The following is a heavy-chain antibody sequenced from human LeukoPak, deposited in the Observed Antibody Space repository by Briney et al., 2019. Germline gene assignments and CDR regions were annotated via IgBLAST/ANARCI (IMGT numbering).Heavy chain of an antibody. CDR1: GDSISSYY. Sequence: SETLSLTCTVSGDSISSYYWSWIRQPPGKGLEWIGRMYTSESTNYNPSLKSRVTMSVDTSKNQFSLKLSSVTAADTAVYYCARETTVWVGFDSWGQGTLVTVSS. CDR2: MYTSEST. CDR3: ARETTVWVGFDS. J-gene: IGHJ5*01. D-gene: IGHD4-17*01. V-gene: IGHV4-4*07.